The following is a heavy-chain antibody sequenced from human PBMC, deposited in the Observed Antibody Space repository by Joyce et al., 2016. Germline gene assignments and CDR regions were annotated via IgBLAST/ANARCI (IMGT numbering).Heavy chain of an antibody. CDR3: ARDGETTMALLGHHSYGLDV. CDR1: GFMFRFYG. CDR2: ISSSGSYI. V-gene: IGHV3-21*04. D-gene: IGHD5-18*01. J-gene: IGHJ6*02. Sequence: EVQLVESGGGLVKPGGSLRLSCAASGFMFRFYGMNWVRQAPGKGLEWVSFISSSGSYISYADSVKGRFTISRDNSNKSLFRQVDGLRGDDTAIYYCARDGETTMALLGHHSYGLDVWGQGTTVTVSS.